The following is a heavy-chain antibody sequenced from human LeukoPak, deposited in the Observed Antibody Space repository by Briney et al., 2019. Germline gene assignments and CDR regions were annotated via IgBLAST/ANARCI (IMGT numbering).Heavy chain of an antibody. CDR2: ISYDGSQK. Sequence: GRSLRLSCAASGFTFISYVMHWVRQAPGKGLEGVAVISYDGSQKYYPGSVKGRFTFSRHNSKNTMYLQMNSLRAEDTAVYYCARDLYGPDYWGQGTLVNVSS. D-gene: IGHD4-17*01. V-gene: IGHV3-30*03. J-gene: IGHJ4*02. CDR3: ARDLYGPDY. CDR1: GFTFISYV.